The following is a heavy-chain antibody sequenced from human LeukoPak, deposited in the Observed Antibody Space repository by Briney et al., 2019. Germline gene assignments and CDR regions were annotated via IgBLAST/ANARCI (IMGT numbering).Heavy chain of an antibody. CDR1: GGSISNYY. J-gene: IGHJ4*02. V-gene: IGHV4-4*07. CDR3: ARGRAVAEY. Sequence: PSETLSLTCTVSGGSISNYYWSWIRQPAGKGLEWIGRINTSGSTNYNPSLKSRVTMSADTSKSQFSLQLSSVTATDTAVYYCARGRAVAEYWGQGILVTVSS. D-gene: IGHD6-19*01. CDR2: INTSGST.